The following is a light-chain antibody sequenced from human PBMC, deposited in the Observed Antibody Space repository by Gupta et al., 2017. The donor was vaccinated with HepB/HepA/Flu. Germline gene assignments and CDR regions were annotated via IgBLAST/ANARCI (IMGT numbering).Light chain of an antibody. J-gene: IGKJ2*01. CDR1: QGIYTY. Sequence: DIQMTQSPSSLSAYVGDRVTITCRASQGIYTYLNWYQQRPGKAPKALIYDGSSLQIGVPSRFSGSGSVTHFTLTITSLQPEDFATYYCQQSYSIPFTFGRGTRLEIK. V-gene: IGKV1-39*01. CDR2: DGS. CDR3: QQSYSIPFT.